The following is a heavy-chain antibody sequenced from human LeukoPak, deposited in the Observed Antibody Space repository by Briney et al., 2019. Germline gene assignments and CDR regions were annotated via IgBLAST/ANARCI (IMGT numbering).Heavy chain of an antibody. V-gene: IGHV4-59*12. Sequence: SETLSLTCTVSGGSISSYYWSWIRQPPGKGLEWIGYIYYSGSTNYNPSLKSRVTISVDTSKNQFSLKLSSVTAADTAVYYCARLFSAARPWDYYYYMDVWGKGTTVTVSS. CDR2: IYYSGST. D-gene: IGHD6-6*01. CDR3: ARLFSAARPWDYYYYMDV. CDR1: GGSISSYY. J-gene: IGHJ6*03.